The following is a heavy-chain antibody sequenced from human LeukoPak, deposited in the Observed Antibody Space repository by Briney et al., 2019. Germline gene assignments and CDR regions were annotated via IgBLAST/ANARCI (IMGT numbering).Heavy chain of an antibody. CDR3: ASTRPIGDAFDI. J-gene: IGHJ3*02. V-gene: IGHV4-39*07. CDR2: IYYSGST. Sequence: NSSETLSLTCTVSGGSISSSSYYWGWIRQPPGKGLEWIGSIYYSGSTYYNPSLKSRVTISVDTSKNQFSLKLSSVTAADTAVYYCASTRPIGDAFDIWGQGTMATVSS. D-gene: IGHD3-10*01. CDR1: GGSISSSSYY.